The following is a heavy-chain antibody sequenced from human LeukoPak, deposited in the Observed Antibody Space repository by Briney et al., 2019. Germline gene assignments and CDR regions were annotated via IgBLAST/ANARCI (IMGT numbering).Heavy chain of an antibody. D-gene: IGHD2-21*02. CDR1: GFSFSGSV. CDR3: TRRGYCGDYCYSGLDY. Sequence: GGSLKLSCAASGFSFSGSVMHWVRQPSGKGLEWVGRIRSKTNNDATAYAASVKGRFTIYRDDSKNMAYLQMNSLKTEDTAVYYCTRRGYCGDYCYSGLDYWGQGTLVTVSS. V-gene: IGHV3-73*01. J-gene: IGHJ4*02. CDR2: IRSKTNNDAT.